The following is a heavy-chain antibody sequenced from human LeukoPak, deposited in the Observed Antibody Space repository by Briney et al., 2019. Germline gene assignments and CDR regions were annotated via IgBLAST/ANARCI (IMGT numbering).Heavy chain of an antibody. V-gene: IGHV4-34*01. CDR1: GGSFSGYY. CDR3: ARVMNRYWYFDL. Sequence: SETLSLTCAVYGGSFSGYYWSWIRQPPGKGLEWIGEINHSGSTNYNPSLKSRVTISVDTSKNQFSLKLSSVTAADTAVYSCARVMNRYWYFDLWGRGTLVPVSS. CDR2: INHSGST. J-gene: IGHJ2*01.